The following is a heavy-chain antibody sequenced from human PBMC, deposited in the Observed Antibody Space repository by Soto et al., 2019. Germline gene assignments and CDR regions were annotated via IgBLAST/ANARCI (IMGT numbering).Heavy chain of an antibody. CDR1: GFTFSSYA. D-gene: IGHD6-19*01. J-gene: IGHJ4*02. Sequence: EVQLLESGGGLVQPGGSLRLSCAVCGFTFSSYAMSWVRQAPGKGMEWVSAISGSGTSTYYADSVKGRFTISRDNSKNTLYLQMNSLRAEDTAVYYCAKEGGYSSGWETIDYWGQGTLVTVSS. CDR2: ISGSGTST. V-gene: IGHV3-23*01. CDR3: AKEGGYSSGWETIDY.